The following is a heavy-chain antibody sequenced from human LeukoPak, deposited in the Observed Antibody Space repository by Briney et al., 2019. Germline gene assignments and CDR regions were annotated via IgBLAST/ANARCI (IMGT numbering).Heavy chain of an antibody. CDR3: ASYRKGGGYAYFDY. Sequence: PSETLSLTCTVSGGSISSSSYYWGWIRQPPGKGLEWIGSIYYSGSTYYNPSLKSRVTISVDTSKNQFSLKLSSVTAADTAVYYCASYRKGGGYAYFDYWGQGTLVTVSS. J-gene: IGHJ4*02. CDR2: IYYSGST. CDR1: GGSISSSSYY. V-gene: IGHV4-39*01. D-gene: IGHD5-12*01.